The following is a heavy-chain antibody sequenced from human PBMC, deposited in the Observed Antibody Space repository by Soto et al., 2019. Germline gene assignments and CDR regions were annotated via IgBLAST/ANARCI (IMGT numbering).Heavy chain of an antibody. CDR1: GFTFSNAW. V-gene: IGHV3-15*01. CDR3: TTDDPINRS. CDR2: IKSKTNGGTT. J-gene: IGHJ5*02. Sequence: GGSLRLSCAASGFTFSNAWMSWVRQAPGKGLEWVGRIKSKTNGGTTEFAAPVKGRSTISRDDSKNTLYLQMNSLMTEDTAVYYCTTDDPINRSWGQGTLVTVSS.